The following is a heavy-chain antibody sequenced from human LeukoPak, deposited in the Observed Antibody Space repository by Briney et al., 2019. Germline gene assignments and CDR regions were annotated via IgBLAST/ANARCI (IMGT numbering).Heavy chain of an antibody. CDR3: ARPYNWNDDGFPNDPPGDY. D-gene: IGHD1-20*01. J-gene: IGHJ4*02. CDR1: GYSFTSYW. CDR2: IYPGDSDT. V-gene: IGHV5-51*01. Sequence: GESLKISCQGSGYSFTSYWIGWVRQMPGKGLEWMGIIYPGDSDTRYSPSFQGQVTISADKSISTAYLQWSSLKASDTAMHYCARPYNWNDDGFPNDPPGDYWGQGTLVTVSS.